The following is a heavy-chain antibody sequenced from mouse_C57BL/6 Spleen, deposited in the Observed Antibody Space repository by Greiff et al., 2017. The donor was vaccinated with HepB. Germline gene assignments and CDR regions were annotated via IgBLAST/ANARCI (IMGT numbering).Heavy chain of an antibody. Sequence: EVKLMESGEGLVKPGGSLKLSCAASGFTFSSYAMSWVRQTPEKRLEWVAYISSGGDYIYYADTVKGRFTISRDNARNTLYLQMSSLKSEDTAMYYCTRANYYGSSYYAMDYWGQGTSVTVSS. J-gene: IGHJ4*01. CDR3: TRANYYGSSYYAMDY. D-gene: IGHD1-1*01. CDR2: ISSGGDYI. CDR1: GFTFSSYA. V-gene: IGHV5-9-1*02.